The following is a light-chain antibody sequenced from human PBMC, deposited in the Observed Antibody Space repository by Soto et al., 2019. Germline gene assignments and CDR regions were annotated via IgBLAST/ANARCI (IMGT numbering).Light chain of an antibody. CDR2: GAS. CDR1: QRHTSN. V-gene: IGKV3D-11*02. Sequence: EIVMTQSPATLSVSPGEGVTLSCRASQRHTSNLAWYQQRPGQAPRLLIYGASIRATGIPARFSGIGTGTEFTLTISSLEPEDFAVYYCQQRGNWPLTFGGGTKLEIK. J-gene: IGKJ4*01. CDR3: QQRGNWPLT.